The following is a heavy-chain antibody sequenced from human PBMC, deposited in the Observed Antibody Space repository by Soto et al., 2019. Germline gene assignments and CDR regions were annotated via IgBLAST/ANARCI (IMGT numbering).Heavy chain of an antibody. CDR3: ARGYSSSPIWFDP. V-gene: IGHV4-34*01. CDR2: IYHSGST. Sequence: SETLSLTCAVYGGSFSGYYWSWIRQPPGKGLEWIGYIYHSGSTYYNPSLKSRVTISVDRSKNQFSLKLSSVTAADTAVYYCARGYSSSPIWFDPWGQGTLVTVSS. J-gene: IGHJ5*02. D-gene: IGHD6-6*01. CDR1: GGSFSGYY.